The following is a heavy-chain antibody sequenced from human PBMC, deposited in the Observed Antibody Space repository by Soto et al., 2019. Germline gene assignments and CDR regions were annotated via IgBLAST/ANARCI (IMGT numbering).Heavy chain of an antibody. CDR1: GGSISSYY. D-gene: IGHD4-4*01. CDR3: ASYANYNHY. CDR2: VYYSGST. V-gene: IGHV4-59*01. Sequence: SETLSLTCTVSGGSISSYYWSWIRQPPGKGLEWIGYVYYSGSTNYNPSLKSRVTISVDTSKNQFSLKLSSVTAADTAVYYCASYANYNHYWGQGTLVTVSS. J-gene: IGHJ4*02.